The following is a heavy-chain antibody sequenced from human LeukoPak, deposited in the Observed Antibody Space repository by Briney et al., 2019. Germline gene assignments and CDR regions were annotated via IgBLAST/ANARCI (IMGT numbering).Heavy chain of an antibody. CDR2: IYYSGST. J-gene: IGHJ4*02. Sequence: SETLSLTCTVSGGSISSYYWGWIRQPPGKGLEWIGSIYYSGSTYYNPSLKSRVTISVDTSKNQFSLKLSSVTAADTAVYYCARDTGIAAAGALFDYWGQGTLVTVSS. CDR1: GGSISSYY. CDR3: ARDTGIAAAGALFDY. V-gene: IGHV4-39*07. D-gene: IGHD6-13*01.